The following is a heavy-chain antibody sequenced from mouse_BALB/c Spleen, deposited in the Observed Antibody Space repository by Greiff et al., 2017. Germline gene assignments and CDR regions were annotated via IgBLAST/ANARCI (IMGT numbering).Heavy chain of an antibody. Sequence: VQLQQSGPELVKPGASVKIPCKASGYTFTDYNMDWVKQSPGKSLEWIGDINPNNGGTIYNQKFKDKATLTADKSSSTAYMQLSSLTSEDSAVYYCARSEGNSFAYWGQGTLVTVSA. CDR2: INPNNGGT. CDR1: GYTFTDYN. J-gene: IGHJ3*01. CDR3: ARSEGNSFAY. V-gene: IGHV1-18*01. D-gene: IGHD2-1*01.